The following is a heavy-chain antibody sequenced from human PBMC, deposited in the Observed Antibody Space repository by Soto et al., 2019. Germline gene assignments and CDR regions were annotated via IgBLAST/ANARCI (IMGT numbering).Heavy chain of an antibody. V-gene: IGHV2-5*02. D-gene: IGHD4-17*01. CDR3: AHAGDYDLLSFDH. Sequence: QITLKESGPPLVRPAQTLTLTCAFSGFSLTTTHMGVAWIRQPPGKALEWLALIYWDDDKRYSPSLKNRLSISKDTSRNRVVLTITNMNPDDTGTYFCAHAGDYDLLSFDHWGPGTLVTVSS. J-gene: IGHJ4*02. CDR1: GFSLTTTHMG. CDR2: IYWDDDK.